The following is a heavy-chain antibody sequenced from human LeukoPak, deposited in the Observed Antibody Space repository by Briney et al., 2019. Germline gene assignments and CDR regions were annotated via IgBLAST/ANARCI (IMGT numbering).Heavy chain of an antibody. CDR1: RFTFSSYW. CDR2: INSDGSST. Sequence: GGSLRLSCAASRFTFSSYWMHWVRQAPGKGLVWVSRINSDGSSTNYADSVKGRFTISRDNAKNTLYLQMNSLRAEDTAVYYCARSQWLDYFDYWGQGTLVTVSS. CDR3: ARSQWLDYFDY. J-gene: IGHJ4*02. V-gene: IGHV3-74*01. D-gene: IGHD6-19*01.